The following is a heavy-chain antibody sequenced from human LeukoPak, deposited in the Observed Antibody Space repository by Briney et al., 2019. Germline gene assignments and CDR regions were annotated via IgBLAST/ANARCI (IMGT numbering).Heavy chain of an antibody. Sequence: GESLKISCEGSGYTFTDYWIGWVRQMPGKGLEWMGIIFPSDSDTRYSPSFQGQVTISADKSISTAYLQWSSLKASDTAMYYCARPGIGTAWYQFDSWGQGTLVTVSS. D-gene: IGHD6-19*01. CDR2: IFPSDSDT. CDR3: ARPGIGTAWYQFDS. J-gene: IGHJ4*02. CDR1: GYTFTDYW. V-gene: IGHV5-51*01.